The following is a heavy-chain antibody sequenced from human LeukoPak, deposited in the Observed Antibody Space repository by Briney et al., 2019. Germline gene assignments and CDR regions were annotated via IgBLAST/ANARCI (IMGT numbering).Heavy chain of an antibody. V-gene: IGHV4-30-4*01. Sequence: SQTLSLTCTVSGGSISSGDYYWSWIRQAPGKGLEWIGYIYYSGSTYYNPSLKSRVTISVDTSKNQFSLKLSSVTAADTAVYYCTKGASGSDDLDAFHIWGQGTIVTVSS. J-gene: IGHJ3*02. CDR3: TKGASGSDDLDAFHI. CDR1: GGSISSGDYY. CDR2: IYYSGST. D-gene: IGHD3-10*01.